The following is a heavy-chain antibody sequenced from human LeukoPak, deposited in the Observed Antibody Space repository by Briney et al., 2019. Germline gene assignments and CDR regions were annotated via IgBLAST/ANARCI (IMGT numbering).Heavy chain of an antibody. Sequence: ASVKVSCKASGYTFTNYAAMNWVRQAPGQGLEWMGWINTNSGNPTYAQGFTGRFVFSLDTSVSTAYLQISSLKAEDTAVYYCARGDWFDPWGQGTLVTVSS. J-gene: IGHJ5*02. CDR3: ARGDWFDP. CDR1: GYTFTNYA. CDR2: INTNSGNP. V-gene: IGHV7-4-1*02.